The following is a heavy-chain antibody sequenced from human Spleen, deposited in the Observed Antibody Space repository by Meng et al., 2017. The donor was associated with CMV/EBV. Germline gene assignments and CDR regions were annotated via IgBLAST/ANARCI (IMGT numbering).Heavy chain of an antibody. CDR3: AKDGAAFCNGGSCDYFDY. J-gene: IGHJ4*02. D-gene: IGHD2-15*01. V-gene: IGHV3-30*02. Sequence: GESLKISCAGSGFSFSSYGMHWVRQAPGKGLEWVAFIRYDGSNKYYADSVKGRFTISRDNSKNTLYLQMNSLRAEDTAVYYCAKDGAAFCNGGSCDYFDYWGQGTLVTVSS. CDR2: IRYDGSNK. CDR1: GFSFSSYG.